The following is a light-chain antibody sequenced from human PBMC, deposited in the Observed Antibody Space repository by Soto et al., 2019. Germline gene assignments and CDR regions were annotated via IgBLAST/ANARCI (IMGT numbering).Light chain of an antibody. CDR1: QSVSSY. Sequence: EIAMTKSAATLSLSPGAGAPISCRASQSVSSYLAWYQQKPGQAPRLLIYGASNRATGIPDRFSGSGSGTDFTLTISRLEPEDFAVYYCQQYGSSGTFGQGTKVDIK. CDR2: GAS. CDR3: QQYGSSGT. J-gene: IGKJ1*01. V-gene: IGKV3-20*01.